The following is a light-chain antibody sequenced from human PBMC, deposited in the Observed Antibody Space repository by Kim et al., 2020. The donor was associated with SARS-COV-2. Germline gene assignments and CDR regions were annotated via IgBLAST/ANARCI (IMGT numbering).Light chain of an antibody. V-gene: IGKV3-20*01. CDR1: QSVGSSL. Sequence: EIVLTQSPGTLSLSPGERATLSCRASQSVGSSLLAWYQQKPGQAPRLLIYEAFKRVAGIPDRFSGSGSGTDFTLTISSLQSEDFAAYYCQQYHNWITFGQGTRLEIK. CDR2: EAF. CDR3: QQYHNWIT. J-gene: IGKJ5*01.